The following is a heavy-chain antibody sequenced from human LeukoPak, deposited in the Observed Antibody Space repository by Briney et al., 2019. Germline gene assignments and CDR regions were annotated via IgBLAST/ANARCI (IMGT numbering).Heavy chain of an antibody. CDR2: IISIFGTA. V-gene: IGHV1-69*13. Sequence: SVKVSCKASGYTFTVYYMHWVRQAPGQGLEWMGGIISIFGTANYAQKFQGRVTITADESTSTAYMELSSLRSEDTAVYYCARSGWYEGFFDYWGQGTLVTVSS. CDR1: GYTFTVYY. J-gene: IGHJ4*02. D-gene: IGHD6-19*01. CDR3: ARSGWYEGFFDY.